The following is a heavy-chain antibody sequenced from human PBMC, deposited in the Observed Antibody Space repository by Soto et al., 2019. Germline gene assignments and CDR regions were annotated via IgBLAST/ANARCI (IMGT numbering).Heavy chain of an antibody. CDR3: IWQQDFYYGKAV. V-gene: IGHV3-15*07. Sequence: PGWSMRLSCTGTGFSFCPAGMNGVRKAPGKGLEWVGRMKSYRGGGTTDYAATVQGRFTISRDDSKNTLYLQMNSLKFEDTALYFCIWQQDFYYGKAVWGQGTTVTVSS. CDR1: GFSFCPAG. J-gene: IGHJ6*02. D-gene: IGHD6-13*01. CDR2: MKSYRGGGTT.